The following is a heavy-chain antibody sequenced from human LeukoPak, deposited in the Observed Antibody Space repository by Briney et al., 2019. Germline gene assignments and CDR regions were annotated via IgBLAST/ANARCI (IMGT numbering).Heavy chain of an antibody. V-gene: IGHV3-23*01. CDR3: AKNYASGRGVPYAMDV. Sequence: GGSLRLSCAASGFNFADHAMRWVRQAPGKGLEWVSAISGISGSTTIYADSVKGRFAVSRDNSRDTLFLQMNSLRAEDTAVYYCAKNYASGRGVPYAMDVWGQGTTVTVAS. D-gene: IGHD3-10*01. CDR2: ISGISGSTT. CDR1: GFNFADHA. J-gene: IGHJ6*02.